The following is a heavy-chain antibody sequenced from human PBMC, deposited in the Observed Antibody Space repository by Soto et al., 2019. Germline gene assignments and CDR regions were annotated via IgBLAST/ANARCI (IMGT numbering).Heavy chain of an antibody. Sequence: SVKVSCKASGGTFSSYAISWVRQAPGQGLELMGGIIPIFGTANYAQKFQGRVTITADESTSTAYMELSSLRSEDTAVYYCARAVGCSSTSCYINYYYYGMDVWGQGTTVTVSS. CDR3: ARAVGCSSTSCYINYYYYGMDV. V-gene: IGHV1-69*13. CDR1: GGTFSSYA. D-gene: IGHD2-2*02. J-gene: IGHJ6*02. CDR2: IIPIFGTA.